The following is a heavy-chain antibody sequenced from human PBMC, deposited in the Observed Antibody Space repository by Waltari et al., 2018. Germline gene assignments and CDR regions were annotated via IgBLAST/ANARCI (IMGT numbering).Heavy chain of an antibody. V-gene: IGHV3-7*03. J-gene: IGHJ4*02. CDR2: INYDGSAQ. CDR3: ARGSAYYVRVWDL. Sequence: LVESGGALVRPGGSMRLSFAASGFNLRSYWMRWVRQAPGKGLEWVANINYDGSAQWYEDSVSGRLTVSRDNAKNSLYLERNNVRVDDTAVYYCARGSAYYVRVWDLWGPGTLVTVSS. D-gene: IGHD3-16*01. CDR1: GFNLRSYW.